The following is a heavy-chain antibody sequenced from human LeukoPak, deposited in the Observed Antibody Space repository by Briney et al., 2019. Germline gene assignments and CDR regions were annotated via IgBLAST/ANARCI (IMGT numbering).Heavy chain of an antibody. V-gene: IGHV1-3*01. CDR2: INAGNGNT. Sequence: ASVKVSCKASGHTFTIYAMHWVRQAPGQRLEWMGWINAGNGNTKYSQKFQGRVTITRDTSASTAYMELSSLRSEDTAVYYCARDTGGNSGSYYGYWGQGTLVTVSS. CDR1: GHTFTIYA. CDR3: ARDTGGNSGSYYGY. D-gene: IGHD1-26*01. J-gene: IGHJ4*02.